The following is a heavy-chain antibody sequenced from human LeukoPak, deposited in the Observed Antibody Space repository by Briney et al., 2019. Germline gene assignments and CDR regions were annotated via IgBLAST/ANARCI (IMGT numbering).Heavy chain of an antibody. V-gene: IGHV4-30-2*01. CDR1: GGSISSGGYS. D-gene: IGHD2-15*01. CDR3: ARDLAGYCSGGSCYSGNWFDP. J-gene: IGHJ5*02. CDR2: IYHSGST. Sequence: PSETLSLTCAVSGGSISSGGYSWSWIRQPPGKGLEWIGYIYHSGSTYYNPSLKSRVTISVDRSKNQFSLKLSSVTAADTAVYYCARDLAGYCSGGSCYSGNWFDPWGQGTLVTVSS.